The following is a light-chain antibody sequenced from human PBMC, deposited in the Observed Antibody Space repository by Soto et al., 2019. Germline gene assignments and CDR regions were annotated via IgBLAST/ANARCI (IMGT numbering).Light chain of an antibody. CDR3: QQYNTYWT. CDR2: DAS. CDR1: QSISSW. V-gene: IGKV1-5*01. J-gene: IGKJ1*01. Sequence: DIQMTQSPSALSASVGDRVIITCRASQSISSWLAWYQQKPGKAPKLLIYDASRLQSGVPSRFSGSGSGTEFTLTISNLQPDDCATYYCQQYNTYWTFGQGTKVEIK.